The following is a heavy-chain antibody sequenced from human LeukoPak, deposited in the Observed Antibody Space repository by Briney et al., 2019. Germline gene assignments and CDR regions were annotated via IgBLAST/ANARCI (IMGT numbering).Heavy chain of an antibody. CDR1: GGSLNGYY. V-gene: IGHV4-34*01. J-gene: IGHJ5*02. CDR3: ARNGQSGFSFDP. D-gene: IGHD1-26*01. Sequence: SETLSLTCAVYGGSLNGYYWSWIRQPPGKGLEWIGEGGNSGGTKFNPSLKSRVTISADTSKNQFSLKLSSVTAADTAVYYCARNGQSGFSFDPWGQGTLVTVSS. CDR2: GGNSGGT.